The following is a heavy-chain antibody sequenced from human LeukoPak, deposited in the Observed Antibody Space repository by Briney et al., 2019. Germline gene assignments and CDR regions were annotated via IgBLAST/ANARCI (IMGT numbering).Heavy chain of an antibody. CDR1: GLTFSSYA. CDR3: AKGSYGYVLYFDS. D-gene: IGHD5-18*01. V-gene: IGHV3-23*01. Sequence: GGSLRLSCAVSGLTFSSYAMSWVRQAPGKGLEWVSGISASGGSTYYADYVKGRFTISRDSSKNTLYLQMNSPRAEDTAVYFCAKGSYGYVLYFDSWGQGALVTVSS. J-gene: IGHJ4*02. CDR2: ISASGGST.